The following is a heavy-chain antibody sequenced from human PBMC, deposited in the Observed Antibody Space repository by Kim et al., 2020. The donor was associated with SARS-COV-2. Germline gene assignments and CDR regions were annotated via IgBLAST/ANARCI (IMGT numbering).Heavy chain of an antibody. Sequence: GGSLRLSCAASGFTFSSYGLHWVRRAPGKGLEWLANISYDGGHINYVDSVKGRFIISRDNTKSTLYLQMNSLRPEDTAVYYCVAEIDSGSFDNWGQGTLV. CDR2: ISYDGGHI. J-gene: IGHJ4*01. V-gene: IGHV3-30*04. CDR1: GFTFSSYG. CDR3: VAEIDSGSFDN. D-gene: IGHD3-10*01.